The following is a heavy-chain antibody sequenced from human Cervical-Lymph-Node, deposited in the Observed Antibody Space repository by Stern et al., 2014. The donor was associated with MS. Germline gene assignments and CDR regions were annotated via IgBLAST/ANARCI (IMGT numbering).Heavy chain of an antibody. CDR3: AKHPDYSSSGDWFDP. D-gene: IGHD3-22*01. V-gene: IGHV4-59*08. CDR2: LSFSGGA. CDR1: GGSISSTY. Sequence: VQLVESGPGLVKPSETLSLTCTVSGGSISSTYWSWIRQSPGKGLEWIGYLSFSGGADYSPSLKSRVAISRDTSKNQMSLGRGSVTAADTAVYYCAKHPDYSSSGDWFDPWGPGILVTVSS. J-gene: IGHJ5*02.